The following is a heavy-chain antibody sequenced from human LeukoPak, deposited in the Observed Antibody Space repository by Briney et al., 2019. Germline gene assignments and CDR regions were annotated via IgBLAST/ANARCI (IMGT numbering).Heavy chain of an antibody. V-gene: IGHV1-18*01. J-gene: IGHJ4*02. D-gene: IGHD3-22*01. Sequence: ASVKVSCKASGYTFTSYAISWVRQAPGQGLEWLGWIDIYNGDTKYPQKFQGRVTLTTDTSTTTAYMELWSLRSDDTAVYYCARYHSISDHYYFDFWGQGTLVTVSS. CDR1: GYTFTSYA. CDR2: IDIYNGDT. CDR3: ARYHSISDHYYFDF.